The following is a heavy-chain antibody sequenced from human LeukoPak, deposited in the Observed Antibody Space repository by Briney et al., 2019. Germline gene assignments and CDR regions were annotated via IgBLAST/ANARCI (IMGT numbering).Heavy chain of an antibody. D-gene: IGHD1-26*01. J-gene: IGHJ4*02. V-gene: IGHV1-69*13. CDR2: IIPIFGTA. CDR1: GGTFSSYA. CDR3: AQTRVGATSFDY. Sequence: RASVKVSCKASGGTFSSYAISWVRQAPGQGLEWMGGIIPIFGTANYAQKFQGRVTITADESTSTAYMELSSLRSEDTAVYYCAQTRVGATSFDYWGQGTLVTVSS.